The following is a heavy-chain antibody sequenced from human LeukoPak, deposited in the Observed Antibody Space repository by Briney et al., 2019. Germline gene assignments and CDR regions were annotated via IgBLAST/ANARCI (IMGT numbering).Heavy chain of an antibody. CDR3: ARGWNYACRFDY. J-gene: IGHJ4*02. CDR1: GFTFSDYW. D-gene: IGHD3-16*01. V-gene: IGHV3-7*01. CDR2: IKQDGSEK. Sequence: PGGSLRLSCAASGFTFSDYWMTWVRQAPGKGLEWVAHIKQDGSEKYYVDSVKGRFTISRDNAKNLVYLQMNRLRAEDTAVYLCARGWNYACRFDYWGQGALVSVSS.